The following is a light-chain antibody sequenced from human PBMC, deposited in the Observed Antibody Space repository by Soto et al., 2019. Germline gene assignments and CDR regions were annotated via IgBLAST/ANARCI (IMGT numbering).Light chain of an antibody. J-gene: IGKJ1*01. CDR2: GAS. V-gene: IGKV3-15*01. CDR3: HHFGSSPET. CDR1: QGIGST. Sequence: EIVMTQSPATLSVSPGERATLSCRASQGIGSTLAWYQQKPGQTPRLLIYGASTRATGVPARFSGSGSGTDFTLTISTLEPDDFAVYYCHHFGSSPETFGQGTKVDIK.